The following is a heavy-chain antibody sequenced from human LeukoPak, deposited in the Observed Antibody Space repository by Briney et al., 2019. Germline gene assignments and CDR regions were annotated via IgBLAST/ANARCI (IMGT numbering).Heavy chain of an antibody. CDR1: GGSISSYY. V-gene: IGHV4-59*08. D-gene: IGHD3-22*01. J-gene: IGHJ4*02. Sequence: SETLSLTCTVSGGSISSYYWSWIRQPPGNGLEWIGYIYYTGSTNYNPSLKSRVTISVDTSKNHFSLKLSSVTAADTAVYYCARMYDSSGYYYPFDYWGQGTLVTVSS. CDR2: IYYTGST. CDR3: ARMYDSSGYYYPFDY.